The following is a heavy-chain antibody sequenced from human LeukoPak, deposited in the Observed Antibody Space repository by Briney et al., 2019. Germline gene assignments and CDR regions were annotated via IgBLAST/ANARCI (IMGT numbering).Heavy chain of an antibody. CDR3: ARGLGSSLSSDAFDI. Sequence: GGSLRLSCAASGFTFRSYSMNWVRQAPGKGLEWVSSISSSSSYIYYADSVKGRFTISRDNAKNSLYLQMNSLRAEDTAVYYCARGLGSSLSSDAFDIWGQGTMVTVSS. CDR2: ISSSSSYI. J-gene: IGHJ3*02. CDR1: GFTFRSYS. D-gene: IGHD6-6*01. V-gene: IGHV3-21*01.